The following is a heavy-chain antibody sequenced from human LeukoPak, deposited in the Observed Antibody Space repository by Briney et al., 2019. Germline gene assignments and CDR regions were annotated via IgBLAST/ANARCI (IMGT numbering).Heavy chain of an antibody. CDR1: GYTFTGYY. V-gene: IGHV1-2*02. J-gene: IGHJ4*02. Sequence: ASVKVSCKASGYTFTGYYMHWVRQAPGQGLEWMGWINPNSGGTNYAQKFQGRVTMTRGTSISTAYMELSRLRSDDTAVYYCARSSRIAAADDDYWGQGTLVTVSS. CDR3: ARSSRIAAADDDY. D-gene: IGHD6-13*01. CDR2: INPNSGGT.